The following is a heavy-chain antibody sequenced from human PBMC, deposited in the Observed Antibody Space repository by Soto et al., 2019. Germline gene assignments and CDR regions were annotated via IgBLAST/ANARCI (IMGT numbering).Heavy chain of an antibody. J-gene: IGHJ6*02. CDR3: ARSWVTEKGGIDV. D-gene: IGHD3-16*01. Sequence: QVQLVQSGAEVKKPGASVKVSCKASGYTFTSYGLSWVRQAPGQGLEWMGWINGYTGNTNYAQKFQGRVTMTTDTSTNPAYLDLWTLISDDTAVYSCARSWVTEKGGIDVWGQGTTVTVSS. CDR2: INGYTGNT. V-gene: IGHV1-18*01. CDR1: GYTFTSYG.